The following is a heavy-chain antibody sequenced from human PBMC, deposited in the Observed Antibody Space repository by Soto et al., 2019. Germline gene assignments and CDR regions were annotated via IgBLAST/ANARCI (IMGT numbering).Heavy chain of an antibody. V-gene: IGHV4-34*01. D-gene: IGHD4-17*01. CDR2: INHSGST. J-gene: IGHJ6*02. Sequence: LSLTCAVYGGSFSGYYWSWIRQPPGKGLEWIGEINHSGSTNYNPSLKSRVTISVDTSKNQFSLKLSSVTAADTAVYYCARGTYGDYLPRGPSIYYYYYYGMDVWGQGTTVTVSS. CDR3: ARGTYGDYLPRGPSIYYYYYYGMDV. CDR1: GGSFSGYY.